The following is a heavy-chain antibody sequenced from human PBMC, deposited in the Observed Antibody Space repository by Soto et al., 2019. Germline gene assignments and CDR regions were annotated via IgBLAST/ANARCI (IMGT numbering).Heavy chain of an antibody. D-gene: IGHD4-17*01. CDR1: GFTVSTDW. CDR3: ARAHDYGVYEATGMDY. CDR2: IKSGGNT. J-gene: IGHJ4*02. V-gene: IGHV3-66*01. Sequence: GGSLRLSCAASGFTVSTDWMYWVRQAPGKGLEWISVIKSGGNTHYADSVEGRFSISRDNSKNTVYLQMNSLRGEDTAVYYCARAHDYGVYEATGMDYWGQGTLVTVSS.